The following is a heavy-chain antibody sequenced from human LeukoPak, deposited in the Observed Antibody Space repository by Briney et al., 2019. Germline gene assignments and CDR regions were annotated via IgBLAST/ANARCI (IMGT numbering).Heavy chain of an antibody. CDR2: ISAYNGNT. Sequence: ASVKVSCKASGYTFTSYGISWARQAPGQGLEWMGWISAYNGNTNYAQKLQGRVTMTTDTSTSTAYMELRSLRSGDTAVYYCARDRVIWFGELPYHWGQGTLVTVSS. D-gene: IGHD3-10*01. CDR3: ARDRVIWFGELPYH. J-gene: IGHJ5*02. CDR1: GYTFTSYG. V-gene: IGHV1-18*01.